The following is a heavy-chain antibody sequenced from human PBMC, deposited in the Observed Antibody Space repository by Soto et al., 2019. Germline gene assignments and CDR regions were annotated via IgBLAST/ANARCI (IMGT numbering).Heavy chain of an antibody. J-gene: IGHJ4*02. V-gene: IGHV2-5*02. Sequence: QITLKESGPALVNPTQTLTLTCTFSGFSLSTGGVGVGWIRQPPGKALQWLALLYWDDDKRYSPALQTRPTTXKXXSKNQVVLSITNIDPVDTATYYCARAQWFGDPFDFWGQGTLVTVSS. CDR2: LYWDDDK. CDR1: GFSLSTGGVG. CDR3: ARAQWFGDPFDF. D-gene: IGHD3-10*01.